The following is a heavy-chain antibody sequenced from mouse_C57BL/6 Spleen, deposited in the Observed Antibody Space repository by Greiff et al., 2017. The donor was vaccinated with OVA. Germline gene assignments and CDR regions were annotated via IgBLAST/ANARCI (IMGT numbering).Heavy chain of an antibody. CDR1: GYTFTGYW. CDR3: ASLRDYDGDYYAMDY. D-gene: IGHD2-4*01. Sequence: VQRVESGAELMKPGASVKLSCKAPGYTFTGYWIEWVKQRPGHGLEWIGEILPGSGSTNYNEKFKGKATFTADTSSNTAYMQLSSLTTEDSAIYYCASLRDYDGDYYAMDYWGQGTSVTVSS. CDR2: ILPGSGST. J-gene: IGHJ4*01. V-gene: IGHV1-9*01.